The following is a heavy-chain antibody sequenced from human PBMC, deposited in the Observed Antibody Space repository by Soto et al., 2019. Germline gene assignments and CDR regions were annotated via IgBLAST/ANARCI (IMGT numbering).Heavy chain of an antibody. CDR3: ARAGGSRFDY. V-gene: IGHV4-61*01. Sequence: QVQLQESGPGLVKPSETLSLTCTVSGGSVSSGSYYWSWIRQPPGKGLEWIGYIYYSGSTNYNPSLKSRVTISVDTSKNQFSLKLSSVTAADTAVYYCARAGGSRFDYWGQGTLVTVSS. CDR1: GGSVSSGSYY. J-gene: IGHJ4*02. CDR2: IYYSGST. D-gene: IGHD1-26*01.